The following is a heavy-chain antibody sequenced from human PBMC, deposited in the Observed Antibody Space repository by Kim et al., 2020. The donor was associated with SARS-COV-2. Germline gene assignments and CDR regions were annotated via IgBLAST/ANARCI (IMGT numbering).Heavy chain of an antibody. V-gene: IGHV3-23*01. CDR2: ISVSDDST. D-gene: IGHD2-21*02. J-gene: IGHJ4*02. CDR1: GFTFRKYA. Sequence: GGSLRLSCAGSGFTFRKYAMFWVRQAPGKGLEWVSSISVSDDSTNYADSVKGRFTISRDNSKNTLYLEMDSLRAEDTAVYYCASLVSRTVVTDYWGQGTL. CDR3: ASLVSRTVVTDY.